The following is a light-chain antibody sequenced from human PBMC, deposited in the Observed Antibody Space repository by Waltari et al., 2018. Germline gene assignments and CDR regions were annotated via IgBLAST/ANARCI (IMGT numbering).Light chain of an antibody. CDR1: QSVRST. CDR2: GTS. CDR3: QQYDYWPWT. Sequence: ILMTQSPATLSLSPGESATLSCRASQSVRSTFAWFQQKPGHPPRLLIYGTSTRATGIPARFTGSGSGTEFSLTISSLQPEDFATYYCQQYDYWPWTFGQGTRVETK. J-gene: IGKJ1*01. V-gene: IGKV3D-15*01.